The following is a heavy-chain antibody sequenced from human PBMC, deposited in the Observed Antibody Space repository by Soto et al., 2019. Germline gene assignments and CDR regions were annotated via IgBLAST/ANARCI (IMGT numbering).Heavy chain of an antibody. J-gene: IGHJ6*02. CDR1: GYSISSSNW. Sequence: SETLSLTCAVSGYSISSSNWWGWIRQPPGKGLEWIGYIYYSGSTYYNPSLKSRVTISVDTSKNQFSLKLSSVTAADTAVYYCARDADAPIAVAGSKVSYYGMDVWGQGTTVTVSS. D-gene: IGHD6-19*01. CDR3: ARDADAPIAVAGSKVSYYGMDV. V-gene: IGHV4-28*03. CDR2: IYYSGST.